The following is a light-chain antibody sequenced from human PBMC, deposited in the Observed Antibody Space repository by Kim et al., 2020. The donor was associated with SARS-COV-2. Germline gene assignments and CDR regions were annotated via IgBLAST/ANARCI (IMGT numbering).Light chain of an antibody. V-gene: IGKV1-27*01. CDR2: AAS. CDR3: QKCDRAPWT. J-gene: IGKJ1*01. Sequence: ASVGDRVTITCRASQGIANYLAWYQQKPGKVPKLLIYAASTLQSGVPSHFSGSGYGTDFTLTISSLQPEDVATYYCQKCDRAPWTFGQGTKVDIK. CDR1: QGIANY.